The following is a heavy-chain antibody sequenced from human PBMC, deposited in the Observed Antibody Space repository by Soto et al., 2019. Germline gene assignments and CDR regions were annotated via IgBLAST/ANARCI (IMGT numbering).Heavy chain of an antibody. CDR3: ARGNYYDSSGYSNHYGMDV. D-gene: IGHD3-22*01. CDR1: GYTFTSYD. V-gene: IGHV1-8*01. Sequence: ASVKVSCKASGYTFTSYDINWVRQATGQGLEWLGWMTPCSGNTGYAQKFRGRVTMTRDTSISTAYMELSSLRSEDTAVYYCARGNYYDSSGYSNHYGMDVWGQGTTVNVSS. J-gene: IGHJ6*02. CDR2: MTPCSGNT.